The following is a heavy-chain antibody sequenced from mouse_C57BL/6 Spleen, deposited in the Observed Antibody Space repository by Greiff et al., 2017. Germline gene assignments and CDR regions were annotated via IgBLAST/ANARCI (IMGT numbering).Heavy chain of an antibody. J-gene: IGHJ2*01. CDR3: ARNYGKGYFGY. CDR2: IDTANGNN. V-gene: IGHV14-3*01. CDR1: GFNFKNYS. Sequence: EVKLQQSVAELVRPGASVKLSCTASGFNFKNYSMNWVKQRPEQGLEWIGRIDTANGNNEYAPKFQGKATITTDTSSNTAYLQLSSLTSEDTAIYYCARNYGKGYFGYWGQVTTLTVSS. D-gene: IGHD1-1*01.